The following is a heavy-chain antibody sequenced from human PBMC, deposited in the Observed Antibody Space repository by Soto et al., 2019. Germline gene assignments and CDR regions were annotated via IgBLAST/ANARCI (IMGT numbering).Heavy chain of an antibody. V-gene: IGHV1-18*01. Sequence: QVQLVQSGAEVKKPGASVKVSCKASGYTFTSYGISWVRQTPGQGLEWMGWISAYNGNTNYAQKLQGRVTMTTDTSTSTAYMELRSLRSDDTAVYYCAREMRGITMDPGDNWFDPWGQGTLVTVSS. D-gene: IGHD3-10*01. CDR3: AREMRGITMDPGDNWFDP. J-gene: IGHJ5*02. CDR2: ISAYNGNT. CDR1: GYTFTSYG.